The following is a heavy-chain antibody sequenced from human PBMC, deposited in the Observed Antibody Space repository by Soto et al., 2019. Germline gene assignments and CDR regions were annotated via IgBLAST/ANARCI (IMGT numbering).Heavy chain of an antibody. CDR2: IDPSDSYT. Sequence: GDSLKISCKGSGYSFTSYWISWVRQMPGKGLEWMGRIDPSDSYTNYSPSFQGHVTISADKSISTAYLQWSSLKASDTAMYYCAGRQGAWDASSGMDVWGQGTTVTVSS. V-gene: IGHV5-10-1*01. CDR3: AGRQGAWDASSGMDV. CDR1: GYSFTSYW. J-gene: IGHJ6*02. D-gene: IGHD1-26*01.